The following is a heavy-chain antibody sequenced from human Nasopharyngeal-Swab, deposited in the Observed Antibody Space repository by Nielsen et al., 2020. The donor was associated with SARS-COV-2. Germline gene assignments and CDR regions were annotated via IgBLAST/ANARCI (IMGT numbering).Heavy chain of an antibody. CDR2: FDPEDGET. Sequence: ASVKVSCKVSGYTLTELSMHWVRQAPGKGLEWMGGFDPEDGETIYAQKFQGRVTMTTDTSTSTAYMELRSLRSDDTAVYYCASGGYYDSSGYFPDFWGQGTMVTVSS. CDR3: ASGGYYDSSGYFPDF. V-gene: IGHV1-24*01. CDR1: GYTLTELS. J-gene: IGHJ3*01. D-gene: IGHD3-22*01.